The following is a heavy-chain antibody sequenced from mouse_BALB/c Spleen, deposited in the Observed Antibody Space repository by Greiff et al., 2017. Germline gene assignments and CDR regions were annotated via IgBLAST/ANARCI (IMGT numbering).Heavy chain of an antibody. Sequence: EVMLVESGGGLVKLGGSLKLSCAASGFTFSSYYMSWVRQTPEKRLELVAAINSNGGSTYYPDTVKGRFTIARDNAKNTLYLQMSSLKSEDTALYYCARRYYGWGYFDYWGQGTTLTVSS. V-gene: IGHV5-6-2*01. CDR1: GFTFSSYY. D-gene: IGHD1-1*01. CDR2: INSNGGST. CDR3: ARRYYGWGYFDY. J-gene: IGHJ2*01.